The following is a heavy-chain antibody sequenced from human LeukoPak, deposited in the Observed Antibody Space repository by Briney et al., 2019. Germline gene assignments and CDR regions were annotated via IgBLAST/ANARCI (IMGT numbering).Heavy chain of an antibody. CDR2: MNPNSGNT. V-gene: IGHV1-8*01. CDR3: ARAAAALWPLTFRY. Sequence: ASVKVSCKASGYTFTSYDINWVRQATGQGLEWMGWMNPNSGNTGYAQKFQGRVTMTRNTSISTAYMELSSLRSEDTAVYYCARAAAALWPLTFRYWGQGTLVTVSS. CDR1: GYTFTSYD. D-gene: IGHD6-13*01. J-gene: IGHJ4*02.